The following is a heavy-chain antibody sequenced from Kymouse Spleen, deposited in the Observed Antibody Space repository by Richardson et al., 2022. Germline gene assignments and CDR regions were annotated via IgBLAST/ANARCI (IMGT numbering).Heavy chain of an antibody. CDR1: GGSFSGYY. CDR2: INHSGST. V-gene: IGHV4-34*01. CDR3: ARTPYVLRYFDWLSYFDY. D-gene: IGHD3-9*01. Sequence: QVQLQQWGAGLLKPSETLSLTCAVYGGSFSGYYWSWIRQPPGKGLEWIGEINHSGSTNYNPSLKSRVTISVDTSKNQFSLKLSSVTAADTAVYYCARTPYVLRYFDWLSYFDYWGQGTLVTVSS. J-gene: IGHJ4*02.